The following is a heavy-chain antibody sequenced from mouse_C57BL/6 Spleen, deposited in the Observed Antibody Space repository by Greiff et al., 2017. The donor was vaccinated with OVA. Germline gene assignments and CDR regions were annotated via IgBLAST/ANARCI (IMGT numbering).Heavy chain of an antibody. J-gene: IGHJ1*03. CDR2: IDPSDSYT. CDR3: SKGSIHWYFDV. Sequence: QVQLQQPGAELVMPGASVKLSCKASGYTFTSYWMHWVKQRPGQGLEWIGEIDPSDSYTNYNQKFKGKSTLTVDKSYNTAYMQLTSLTSEDSSVYYCSKGSIHWYFDVWGTGTTVTVSS. D-gene: IGHD1-1*01. CDR1: GYTFTSYW. V-gene: IGHV1-69*01.